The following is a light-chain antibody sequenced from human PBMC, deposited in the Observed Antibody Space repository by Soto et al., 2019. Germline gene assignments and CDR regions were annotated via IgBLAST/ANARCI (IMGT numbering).Light chain of an antibody. Sequence: QSVLTQPPSASGTPGQRVTISCSGSRSNIGSNTANWYQLLPGTAPKLIMYEVNTRPSGVPDRFSGSKSGSTASLTISGLQAEDEADYYCSLYISGSTYVFGTGTKLTVL. V-gene: IGLV1-44*01. CDR2: EVN. CDR1: RSNIGSNT. J-gene: IGLJ1*01. CDR3: SLYISGSTYV.